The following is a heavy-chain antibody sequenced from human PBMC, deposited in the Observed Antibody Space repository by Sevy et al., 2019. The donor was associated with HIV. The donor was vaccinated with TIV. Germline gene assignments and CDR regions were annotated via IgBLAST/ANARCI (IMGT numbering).Heavy chain of an antibody. J-gene: IGHJ4*02. CDR3: ATTKDYYESSGSPFDH. V-gene: IGHV1-24*01. CDR2: FDPEDAKT. CDR1: GYTLTQLS. D-gene: IGHD3-22*01. Sequence: ASVKVSCKVSGYTLTQLSMHWVRLTPGKGLEWMASFDPEDAKTVYSQKFQGRLSMTEDTSTHTAYMDLSSLRSEDTAVYYCATTKDYYESSGSPFDHWGQGTLVTVSS.